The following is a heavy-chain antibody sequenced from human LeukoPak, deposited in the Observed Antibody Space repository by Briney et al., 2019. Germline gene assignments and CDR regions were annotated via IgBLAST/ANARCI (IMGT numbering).Heavy chain of an antibody. V-gene: IGHV3-21*01. CDR1: GFTFSIYS. CDR2: ISSSISDR. CDR3: ARVPAAFDI. J-gene: IGHJ3*02. Sequence: GGSLRLSCADSGFTFSIYSMNGGRAGPGGGLGWVSSISSSISDRYYTDSVKGRFTLSRDTAKNSLCLQMSSLRAEDTRVYYCARVPAAFDIWGQGTMVTVSS.